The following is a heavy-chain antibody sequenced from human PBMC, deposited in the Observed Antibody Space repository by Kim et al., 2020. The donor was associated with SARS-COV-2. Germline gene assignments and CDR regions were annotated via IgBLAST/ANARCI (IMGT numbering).Heavy chain of an antibody. J-gene: IGHJ4*01. Sequence: GGSLRLSCAASRFTFSNYWMSWVRQAPGKGLEWVANIKHDGSAKYSVDSVKGRFTISSDNAKNSLQLEMNSLRAENTAVYYCASRTYYDSSGSSKYYFD. D-gene: IGHD3-22*01. V-gene: IGHV3-7*01. CDR2: IKHDGSAK. CDR3: ASRTYYDSSGSSKYYFD. CDR1: RFTFSNYW.